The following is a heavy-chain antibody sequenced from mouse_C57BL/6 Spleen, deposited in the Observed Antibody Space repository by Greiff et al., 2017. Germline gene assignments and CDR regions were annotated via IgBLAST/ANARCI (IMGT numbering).Heavy chain of an antibody. CDR1: GYTFTSYW. J-gene: IGHJ3*01. V-gene: IGHV1-55*01. CDR2: ICPGSGST. Sequence: QVQLQQPGAELVQPGASVSMSCTASGYTFTSYWITWVKQRPGQGLEWIGEICPGSGSTNYNEKFKSKATLTVDTSSSTAYMQLSSLTSEDSAVYYCARRGSYGSWFAYWGQGTLVTVSA. CDR3: ARRGSYGSWFAY. D-gene: IGHD2-2*01.